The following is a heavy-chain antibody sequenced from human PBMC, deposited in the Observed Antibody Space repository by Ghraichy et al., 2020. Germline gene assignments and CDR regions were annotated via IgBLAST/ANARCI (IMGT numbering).Heavy chain of an antibody. Sequence: GGSLRLSCAASGFTFSSYAMSWVRQAPGKGLEWVSAISGSGGSTYYADSVKGRFTISRDNSKNTLSLQMNSLRAEDTAVYYCAKDEYYYGSGTSGYWGQGTLVTVSS. CDR1: GFTFSSYA. D-gene: IGHD3-10*01. CDR2: ISGSGGST. J-gene: IGHJ4*02. V-gene: IGHV3-23*01. CDR3: AKDEYYYGSGTSGY.